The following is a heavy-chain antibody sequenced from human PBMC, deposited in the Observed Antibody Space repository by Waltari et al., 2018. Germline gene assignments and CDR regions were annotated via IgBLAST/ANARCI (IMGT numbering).Heavy chain of an antibody. CDR2: MNPNSGNT. J-gene: IGHJ4*02. Sequence: QVQLVQSGAEVKKPGASVKVSCKASGYTFTSYDINWVRQATGQGLGWMGWMNPNSGNTGYAQKCQGRVTISVDTSKNQFSLKLSSVTAADTAVYYCAREGRGITIFGVVLKNPPMNWGQGTLVTVSS. CDR1: GYTFTSYD. D-gene: IGHD3-3*01. V-gene: IGHV1-8*01. CDR3: AREGRGITIFGVVLKNPPMN.